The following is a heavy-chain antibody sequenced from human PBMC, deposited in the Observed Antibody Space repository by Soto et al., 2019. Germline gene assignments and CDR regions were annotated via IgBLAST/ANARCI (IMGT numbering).Heavy chain of an antibody. Sequence: SETLSLTCTLSGGSIRSYYWTGIRQPPGKGLEWIGYIYYSGSTNYNPSLKSRVTISVDTSKNQFSLKLSSVTAADTAVYYCAIDATSGWLTSRSDYFDYWGQGTLVTVSS. V-gene: IGHV4-59*01. D-gene: IGHD6-19*01. CDR1: GGSIRSYY. CDR2: IYYSGST. J-gene: IGHJ4*02. CDR3: AIDATSGWLTSRSDYFDY.